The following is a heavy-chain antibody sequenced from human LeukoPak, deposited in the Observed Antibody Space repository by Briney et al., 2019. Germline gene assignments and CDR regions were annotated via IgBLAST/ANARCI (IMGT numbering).Heavy chain of an antibody. CDR2: FYNSGST. CDR3: ASGGTAVVMALTYYFDT. V-gene: IGHV4-38-2*01. Sequence: SETLSLTCAVSGSSISSTYYWGWIRQPPGKGLEWIGSFYNSGSTYYNPSLQSRVTISLDSPKNQFSLKLTSVTAADTAVYYCASGGTAVVMALTYYFDTWGQGTPVTVSS. D-gene: IGHD3-22*01. J-gene: IGHJ4*02. CDR1: GSSISSTYY.